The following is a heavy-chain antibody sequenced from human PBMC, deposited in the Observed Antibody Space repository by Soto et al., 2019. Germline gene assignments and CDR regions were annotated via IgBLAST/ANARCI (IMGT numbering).Heavy chain of an antibody. V-gene: IGHV3-64D*06. D-gene: IGHD3-22*01. CDR3: VKGEYYYDSSGYYPFDY. CDR1: GFTFSSYA. Sequence: GGSLRLSCSASGFTFSSYAMHWVRQAPGKGLEYVSSTSTNGGSTHYADSVKGRFTISRDNSKNTQYLQMSSLRADDTAVYYCVKGEYYYDSSGYYPFDYWGQGTLVTVSS. J-gene: IGHJ4*02. CDR2: TSTNGGST.